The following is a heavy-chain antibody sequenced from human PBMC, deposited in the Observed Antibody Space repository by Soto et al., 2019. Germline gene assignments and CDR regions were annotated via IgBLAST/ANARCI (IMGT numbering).Heavy chain of an antibody. CDR3: AGRPEIHPR. CDR2: IHRDGVT. V-gene: IGHV4-4*02. CDR1: GGSTSSSDW. J-gene: IGHJ4*02. D-gene: IGHD1-26*01. Sequence: QVHLQESGPGLVKPSGTLSLTCAISGGSTSSSDWWTWVRQPPGEGLEWIGEIHRDGVTNYNSSLKSRLTISLDHSRNQFSLSLTSVTAADAAVYFCAGRPEIHPRWGQGILVPVSS.